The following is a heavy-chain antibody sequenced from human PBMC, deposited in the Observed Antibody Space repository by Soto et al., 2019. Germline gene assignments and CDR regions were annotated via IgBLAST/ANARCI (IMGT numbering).Heavy chain of an antibody. V-gene: IGHV5-51*01. CDR1: GYTFSNFW. D-gene: IGHD2-8*01. J-gene: IGHJ6*02. CDR2: IHPRDSDT. CDR3: SRRNGHYSGLDV. Sequence: GESLKISCKGSGYTFSNFWIAWVRQMPGKGLEWMWIIHPRDSDTRYSPSFQGQVTFSADKSINTAYLQWSSLEASDTAMYYCSRRNGHYSGLDVWGQGTTVTVSS.